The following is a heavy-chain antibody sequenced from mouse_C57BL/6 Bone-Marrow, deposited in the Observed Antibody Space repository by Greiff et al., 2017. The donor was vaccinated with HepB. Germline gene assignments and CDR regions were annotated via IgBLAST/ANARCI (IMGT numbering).Heavy chain of an antibody. V-gene: IGHV1-69*01. CDR1: GYTFTSYW. CDR2: IDPSDSYT. CDR3: ARNLGRGDYFDY. D-gene: IGHD4-1*01. J-gene: IGHJ2*01. Sequence: QVQLQQPGAELVMPGASVKLSCKASGYTFTSYWMHWVKQRPGQGLEWIGEIDPSDSYTNYNQKFKGKSTLTVDKSSSTAYMQLSSLTSEDSAVYYCARNLGRGDYFDYWGQGTTLTVSS.